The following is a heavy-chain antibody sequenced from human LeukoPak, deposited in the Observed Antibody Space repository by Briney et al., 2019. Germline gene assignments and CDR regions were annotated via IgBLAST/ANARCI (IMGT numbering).Heavy chain of an antibody. D-gene: IGHD4-17*01. V-gene: IGHV4-34*01. J-gene: IGHJ4*02. Sequence: PGASLRLSCAASGFTFSSYAMSWVRQPPGKGLEWIGEINESGSTNYNPSLKSRVTISVDTSKNQLSLKLSSVTAADTAVYYCAREDYGDYYRLFDYWGQGTLVIVSS. CDR3: AREDYGDYYRLFDY. CDR2: INESGST. CDR1: GFTFSSYA.